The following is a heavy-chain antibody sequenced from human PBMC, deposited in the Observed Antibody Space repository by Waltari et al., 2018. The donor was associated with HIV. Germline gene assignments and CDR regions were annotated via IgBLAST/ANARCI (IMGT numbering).Heavy chain of an antibody. CDR1: GGSLSSSRHY. Sequence: QLQLQESGPGLVKPSETLSLTCIVSGGSLSSSRHYWGWIRQPPGKGLAWLATISSIGSSFYNPSLKSRLTISVDTSKNRFSLRLSSVTAADTAVYYCARHLNHGHDYVWGSYRPFDYWGQGTLVTVSS. CDR2: ISSIGSS. D-gene: IGHD3-16*02. J-gene: IGHJ4*02. V-gene: IGHV4-39*01. CDR3: ARHLNHGHDYVWGSYRPFDY.